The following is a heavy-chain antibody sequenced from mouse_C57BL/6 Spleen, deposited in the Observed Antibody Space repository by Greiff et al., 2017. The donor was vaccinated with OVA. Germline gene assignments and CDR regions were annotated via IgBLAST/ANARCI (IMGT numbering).Heavy chain of an antibody. CDR3: ASRDYDGDYYAMDY. V-gene: IGHV5-17*01. CDR2: ISSGSSTI. CDR1: GFTFSDYG. J-gene: IGHJ4*01. D-gene: IGHD2-4*01. Sequence: DVHLVESGGGLVKPGGSLKLSCAASGFTFSDYGMHWVRQAPEKGLEWVAYISSGSSTIYYADTVKGRFTISRDNAKNTLFLQMTSLRSEDTAMYYCASRDYDGDYYAMDYWGQGTSVTVSS.